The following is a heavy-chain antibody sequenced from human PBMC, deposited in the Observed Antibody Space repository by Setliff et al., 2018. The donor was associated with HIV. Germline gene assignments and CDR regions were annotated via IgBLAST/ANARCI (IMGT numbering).Heavy chain of an antibody. Sequence: ASVKVSCKASGYSFINYGINWVRQAPGQGLEWMGGIIPILGIANYAQKFQDRVTITADKSTSTAYMELSSLRSEDTAVYYCARLLNYYGNWFDPWGQGTLVTVSS. V-gene: IGHV1-69*10. CDR1: GYSFINYG. CDR2: IIPILGIA. CDR3: ARLLNYYGNWFDP. D-gene: IGHD3-10*01. J-gene: IGHJ5*02.